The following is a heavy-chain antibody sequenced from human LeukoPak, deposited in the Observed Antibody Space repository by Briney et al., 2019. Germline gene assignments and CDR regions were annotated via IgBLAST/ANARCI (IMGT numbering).Heavy chain of an antibody. CDR2: ITGSGAFT. CDR1: GFTFIKYS. D-gene: IGHD6-19*01. J-gene: IGHJ4*02. CDR3: AKRSAESSGYFNY. Sequence: GGSLRLSCAASGFTFIKYSMTWVRQAPGKGLEWVSAITGSGAFTDYADSVKGRFTISRDNSKNTLYLQMNSLRAEDTAVYYCAKRSAESSGYFNYWGQGTLVIVSS. V-gene: IGHV3-23*01.